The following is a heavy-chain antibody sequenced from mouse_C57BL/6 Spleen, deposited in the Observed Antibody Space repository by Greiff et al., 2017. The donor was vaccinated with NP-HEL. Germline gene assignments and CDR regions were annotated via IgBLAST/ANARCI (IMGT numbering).Heavy chain of an antibody. Sequence: VQLQQSGPELVKPGASVKLSCKASGYTFTSYDINWVKQRPGQGLEWIGRIYPRDGSTKYNEKFKGKATLTVDTSSSTAYLELHSLTSEDSSVYFCARKGLGYPYWYFDVWGTGTTVTVSS. CDR2: IYPRDGST. D-gene: IGHD2-2*01. J-gene: IGHJ1*03. CDR3: ARKGLGYPYWYFDV. CDR1: GYTFTSYD. V-gene: IGHV1-85*01.